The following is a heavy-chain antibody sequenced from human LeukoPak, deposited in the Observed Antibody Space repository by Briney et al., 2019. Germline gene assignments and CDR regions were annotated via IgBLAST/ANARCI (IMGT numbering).Heavy chain of an antibody. CDR1: GFTFSSYW. CDR3: ASFHCSSTSCYRYYYYYMDV. V-gene: IGHV3-7*01. J-gene: IGHJ6*03. CDR2: IKQDGSEE. D-gene: IGHD2-2*01. Sequence: GGSLRLSCAASGFTFSSYWMSWVRQAPGKGLEWVANIKQDGSEEYYVDSVKGRFTISRDNAKNSLYLQMNSLRAEDTAVYYCASFHCSSTSCYRYYYYYMDVWGKGTTVTVSS.